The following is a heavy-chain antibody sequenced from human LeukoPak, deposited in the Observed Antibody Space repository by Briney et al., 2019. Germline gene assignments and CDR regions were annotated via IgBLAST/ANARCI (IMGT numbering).Heavy chain of an antibody. CDR1: GYTFTSYY. Sequence: ASVKVSCKASGYTFTSYYMHWVRQAPGQGLEWMGIINPSGGSTSYAQKFQGRVTMTRDTSTSTVYMELSSLRSEDTAVYYCAREESYGSGSYWLYYYYYYGMDVWGQGTPVTVSS. J-gene: IGHJ6*02. V-gene: IGHV1-46*01. CDR2: INPSGGST. CDR3: AREESYGSGSYWLYYYYYYGMDV. D-gene: IGHD3-10*01.